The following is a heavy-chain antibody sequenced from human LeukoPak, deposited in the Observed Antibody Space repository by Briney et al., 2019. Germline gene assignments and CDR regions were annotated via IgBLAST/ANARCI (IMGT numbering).Heavy chain of an antibody. V-gene: IGHV4-39*07. CDR1: GGSISSNSYY. D-gene: IGHD1-26*01. CDR3: ARDRGSQPFIDY. Sequence: SETLSLTCTLSGGSISSNSYYWGWIRQPPGKGLEWIGSIYYSGSTYYNPSLKSRVTISVDTSKNQFSLKLSSVTAADTAVYYCARDRGSQPFIDYWGQGTLVTVSS. J-gene: IGHJ4*02. CDR2: IYYSGST.